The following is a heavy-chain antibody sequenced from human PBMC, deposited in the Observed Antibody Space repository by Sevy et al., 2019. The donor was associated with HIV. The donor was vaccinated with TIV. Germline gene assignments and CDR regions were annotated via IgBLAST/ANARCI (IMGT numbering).Heavy chain of an antibody. J-gene: IGHJ4*02. CDR1: GFTFTSYW. CDR3: ARDTGIPFDY. Sequence: GGSLRLSCATSGFTFTSYWMSWFRQAPGKGLEWVANIKQDGSEKNYVDSVKGRFTISRDNAKNSLYLQMNSLRAEDTAVYYCARDTGIPFDYWGQGTLVTVSS. D-gene: IGHD5-18*01. CDR2: IKQDGSEK. V-gene: IGHV3-7*01.